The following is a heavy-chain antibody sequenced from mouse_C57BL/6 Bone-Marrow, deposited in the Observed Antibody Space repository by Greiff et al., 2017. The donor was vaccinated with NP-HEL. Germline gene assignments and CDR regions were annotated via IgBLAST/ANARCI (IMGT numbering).Heavy chain of an antibody. CDR1: GFTFSNYW. Sequence: EVQLQESGGGLVQPGGSMKLSCVASGFTFSNYWMNWVRQSPEKGLEWVAQIRLKSDNYATHYAESVKGRFTISRDDSKSSVYLQMNNLRAEDTGIYYCTVGHYYGSILDYWGQGTTLTVSS. CDR2: IRLKSDNYAT. CDR3: TVGHYYGSILDY. V-gene: IGHV6-3*01. J-gene: IGHJ2*01. D-gene: IGHD1-1*01.